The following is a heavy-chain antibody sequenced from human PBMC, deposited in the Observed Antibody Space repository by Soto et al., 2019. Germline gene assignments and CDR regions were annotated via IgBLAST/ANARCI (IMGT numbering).Heavy chain of an antibody. V-gene: IGHV1-69*13. D-gene: IGHD3-22*01. CDR3: ARDSGHYYDSSAQSYYYYGMDV. Sequence: SVEVSCKASGVTFGSYASICVRQAPGQGLEWMGGIIPIFGTANYAQKFQGRVTITADESTSTAYMELSSLRSEDTAVYYCARDSGHYYDSSAQSYYYYGMDVWGQGTTVNVSS. CDR2: IIPIFGTA. CDR1: GVTFGSYA. J-gene: IGHJ6*02.